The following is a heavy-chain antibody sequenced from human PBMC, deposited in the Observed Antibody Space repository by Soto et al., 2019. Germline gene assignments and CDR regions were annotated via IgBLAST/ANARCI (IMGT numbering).Heavy chain of an antibody. Sequence: QVQLVQSGAEVKKPGSSVKVSCKASGGIFSTYAISWLRQAPGQGLEWMGGIIPLFGTPNYAQRFQGRVTITADESTSTAYMELSRLRCEDTAVYYCARDRDDYGSGNYYNRIDFWGQLTLVTVSS. CDR3: ARDRDDYGSGNYYNRIDF. D-gene: IGHD3-10*01. CDR2: IIPLFGTP. J-gene: IGHJ1*01. CDR1: GGIFSTYA. V-gene: IGHV1-69*01.